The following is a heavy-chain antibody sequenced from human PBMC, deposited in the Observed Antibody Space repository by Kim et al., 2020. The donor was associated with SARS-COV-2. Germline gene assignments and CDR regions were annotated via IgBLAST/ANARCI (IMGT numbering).Heavy chain of an antibody. D-gene: IGHD3-10*01. CDR1: GGSISSSSYY. CDR3: ARHWVTMVRGVTRPYYFDY. J-gene: IGHJ4*02. V-gene: IGHV4-39*01. CDR2: IYYSGST. Sequence: SETLSLTCTVSGGSISSSSYYWGWIRQPPGKGLEWIGSIYYSGSTYYNPSLKSRVTISVDTSKNQFSLKLSSVTAADTAVYYCARHWVTMVRGVTRPYYFDYGCQRTLVTISS.